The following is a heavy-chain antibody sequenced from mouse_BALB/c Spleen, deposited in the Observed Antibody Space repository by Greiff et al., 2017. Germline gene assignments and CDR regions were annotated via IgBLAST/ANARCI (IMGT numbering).Heavy chain of an antibody. CDR2: INPSNGRT. D-gene: IGHD5-1*01. CDR3: AVPYFDY. Sequence: VQLQQPGAELVKPGASVKLSCKASGYTFTSYWMHWVKQRPGQGLEWIGEINPSNGRTNYNEKFKSKATLTVDKSSSTAYMQLSSLTSEDSAVYYCAVPYFDYWGQGTTLTVSS. J-gene: IGHJ2*01. V-gene: IGHV1S81*02. CDR1: GYTFTSYW.